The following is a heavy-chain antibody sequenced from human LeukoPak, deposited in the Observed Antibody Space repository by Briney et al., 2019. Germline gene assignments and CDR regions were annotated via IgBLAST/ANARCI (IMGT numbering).Heavy chain of an antibody. Sequence: SETLSLTCTVSGGSISSYYWSWIRQPPGKGLEWIGEINHSGSTNYNPSLKSRVTISVDTSKNQFSLKLSSVTAADTAVYYCARARRIAVAGTPHYFDYWGQGTLVTVSS. CDR3: ARARRIAVAGTPHYFDY. V-gene: IGHV4-34*01. D-gene: IGHD6-19*01. CDR1: GGSISSYY. J-gene: IGHJ4*02. CDR2: INHSGST.